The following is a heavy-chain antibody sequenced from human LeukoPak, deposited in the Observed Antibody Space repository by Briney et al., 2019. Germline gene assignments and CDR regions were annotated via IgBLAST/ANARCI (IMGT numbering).Heavy chain of an antibody. Sequence: PSETLSLTCTVSGGSISRGVCYWIWMRQSPGEGVEWIGYIYYIGSTYYNPSLKSRVTMSVDTSKKKFSLKLSSVTAADTAVYYCARDRYYYGSSTSGAFDIWGQGTMVTVSS. CDR2: IYYIGST. J-gene: IGHJ3*02. CDR3: ARDRYYYGSSTSGAFDI. D-gene: IGHD3-22*01. V-gene: IGHV4-30-4*01. CDR1: GGSISRGVCY.